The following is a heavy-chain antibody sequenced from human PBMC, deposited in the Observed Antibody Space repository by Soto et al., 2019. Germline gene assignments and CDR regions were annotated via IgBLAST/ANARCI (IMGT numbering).Heavy chain of an antibody. Sequence: EVQLVESGGGLVQPGGSLRLSCAASGFSFNDYSMNWVRQAPGKGLEWVSYISRSSGTIYYADSVKGRFTISRDNAKNSLYLQMNSLRAEDTAVYYCARPRSMDVWGQGTTVTVSS. CDR2: ISRSSGTI. CDR1: GFSFNDYS. J-gene: IGHJ6*02. CDR3: ARPRSMDV. V-gene: IGHV3-48*01.